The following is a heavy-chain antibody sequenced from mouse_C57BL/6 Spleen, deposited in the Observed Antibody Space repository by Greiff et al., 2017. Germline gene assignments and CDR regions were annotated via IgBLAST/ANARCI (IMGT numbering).Heavy chain of an antibody. D-gene: IGHD3-3*01. CDR1: GYTFTSYW. CDR3: AGLGGEGFAY. Sequence: QVQLQQPGAELVMPGASVKLSCKASGYTFTSYWMHWVKQRPGQGLEWIGEIDPSDSYTNYNQKFKGKSTLTVDKSSSTAYMQLSSLTSEDSAVYCCAGLGGEGFAYWGQGTLVTVSA. J-gene: IGHJ3*01. V-gene: IGHV1-69*01. CDR2: IDPSDSYT.